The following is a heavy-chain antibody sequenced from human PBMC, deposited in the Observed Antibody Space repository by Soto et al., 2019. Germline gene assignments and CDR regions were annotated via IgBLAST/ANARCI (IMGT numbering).Heavy chain of an antibody. Sequence: QVQLVQSGAEVKKPGASVKVSCKASGYTFTSYDINWVRQATGQGLEWIGWMNPNSGNTGYAQKFQGRVTMTRNSSISTAYMELSSLRSEDTAVYYCARGVEQWLSIWAHPTRGMDVWGQGTTVTVSS. V-gene: IGHV1-8*01. CDR2: MNPNSGNT. CDR3: ARGVEQWLSIWAHPTRGMDV. J-gene: IGHJ6*02. D-gene: IGHD6-19*01. CDR1: GYTFTSYD.